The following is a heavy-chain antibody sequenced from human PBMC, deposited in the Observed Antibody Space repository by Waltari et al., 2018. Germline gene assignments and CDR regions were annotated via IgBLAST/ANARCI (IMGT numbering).Heavy chain of an antibody. CDR2: FDPEDGET. J-gene: IGHJ3*02. CDR3: ATETYYYDSSGYFYI. Sequence: QVQLVQSGAEVKKPGASVKVSCKVSGYTLTELSMHWVRQAPGKGLEWMGGFDPEDGETSYAQKFQGRVTMTEDTATDTAYMELSSLRSEDTAVYYWATETYYYDSSGYFYIWGQGTMVTVSS. V-gene: IGHV1-24*01. D-gene: IGHD3-22*01. CDR1: GYTLTELS.